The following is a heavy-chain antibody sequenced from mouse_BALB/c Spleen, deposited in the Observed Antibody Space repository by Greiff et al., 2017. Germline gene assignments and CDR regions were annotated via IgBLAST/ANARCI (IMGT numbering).Heavy chain of an antibody. CDR2: IYPYNGGT. J-gene: IGHJ2*01. CDR3: ARWNGGGYYYFDY. D-gene: IGHD1-1*02. CDR1: GYTFTDYN. V-gene: IGHV1S29*02. Sequence: VQLKQSGPELVKPGASVKISCKASGYTFTDYNMHWVKQSHGKSLEWIGYIYPYNGGTGYNQKFKSKATLTVDNSSSTAYMELRSLTSEDSAVYYCARWNGGGYYYFDYWGQGTTLTVSS.